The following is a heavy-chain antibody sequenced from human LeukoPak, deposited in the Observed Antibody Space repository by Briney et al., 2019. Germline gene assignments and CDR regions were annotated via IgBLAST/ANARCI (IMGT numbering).Heavy chain of an antibody. CDR2: ISSSSSTI. CDR3: ARRFAS. V-gene: IGHV3-48*02. CDR1: GFTFSNYG. J-gene: IGHJ4*02. Sequence: PGGSLRLSCAASGFTFSNYGMNWVRQAPGKGLEWVSYISSSSSTIYYAGSVKGRFTISRDNAKNSLYLQMNSLRDEDTAVYFWARRFASWGQGTLVTVSS.